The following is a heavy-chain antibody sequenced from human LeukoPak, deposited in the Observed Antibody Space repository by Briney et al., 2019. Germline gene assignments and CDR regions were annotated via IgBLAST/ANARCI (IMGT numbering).Heavy chain of an antibody. V-gene: IGHV4-34*01. J-gene: IGHJ4*02. D-gene: IGHD2-15*01. Sequence: SETLSLTCAVYGGSFSGYYWSWIRQPPGNGLEWIGEINHSGSTNYNPSLKSRVTISVDTSKNQFSLKLSSVTAADTAVYYCAEATPLSLPDYWGQGTLVTVSS. CDR2: INHSGST. CDR3: AEATPLSLPDY. CDR1: GGSFSGYY.